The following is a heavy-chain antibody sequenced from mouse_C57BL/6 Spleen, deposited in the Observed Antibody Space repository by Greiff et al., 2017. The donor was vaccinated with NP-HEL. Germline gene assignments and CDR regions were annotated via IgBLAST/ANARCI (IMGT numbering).Heavy chain of an antibody. Sequence: EVKVVESGGGLVKPGGSLKLSCAASGFTFSSYTMSWVRQTPEKRLEWVATISGGGGNTYYPDSVKGRFTISRDNAKNTLYLQMSSLRSEDTALYYCARHGVGRYFDYWGQGTTLTVSS. CDR2: ISGGGGNT. D-gene: IGHD4-1*01. V-gene: IGHV5-9*01. CDR3: ARHGVGRYFDY. CDR1: GFTFSSYT. J-gene: IGHJ2*01.